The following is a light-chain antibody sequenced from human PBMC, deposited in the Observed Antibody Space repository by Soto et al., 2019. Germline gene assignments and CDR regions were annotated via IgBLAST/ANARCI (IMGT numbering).Light chain of an antibody. V-gene: IGKV4-1*01. CDR3: QQYYSTPLT. Sequence: DIVMTQSPDSLAVSLGERATINCKSSQSVLYSSNNKNYLAWYQQKPGQPPKLLIYWASTRESGVPDRFSGSGSRTDFTFTISSLQAEDVAVYYGQQYYSTPLTFGQGTKVEIK. J-gene: IGKJ1*01. CDR1: QSVLYSSNNKNY. CDR2: WAS.